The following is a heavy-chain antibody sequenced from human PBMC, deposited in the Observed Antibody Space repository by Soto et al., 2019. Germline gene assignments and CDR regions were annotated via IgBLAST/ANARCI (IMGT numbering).Heavy chain of an antibody. J-gene: IGHJ6*02. Sequence: SETLSLTCTVSGGSISSYYWSWIRQPPGKGLEWIGYIYYSGSTNYNPSLKSRVTISVDTSKNQFSLKLSSVTAADTAVYYCARRSGYYYYGMDVWGQRTTVTVSS. CDR1: GGSISSYY. CDR3: ARRSGYYYYGMDV. D-gene: IGHD3-3*01. V-gene: IGHV4-59*12. CDR2: IYYSGST.